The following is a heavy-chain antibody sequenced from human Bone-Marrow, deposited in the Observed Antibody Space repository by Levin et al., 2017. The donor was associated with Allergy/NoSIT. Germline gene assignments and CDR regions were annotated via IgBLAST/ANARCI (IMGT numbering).Heavy chain of an antibody. CDR3: ARDREDDHYYFYGMDI. Sequence: RTGGSLRLSCAASGFTLSSYTMNWVRQAPGKGLEWVSSISSSSSYIYYADSVQGRFTISRDNAKNSLYLQMNSLGDEDMAVYYCARDREDDHYYFYGMDIWGQGTTVIVSS. CDR2: ISSSSSYI. D-gene: IGHD1-26*01. V-gene: IGHV3-21*01. J-gene: IGHJ6*02. CDR1: GFTLSSYT.